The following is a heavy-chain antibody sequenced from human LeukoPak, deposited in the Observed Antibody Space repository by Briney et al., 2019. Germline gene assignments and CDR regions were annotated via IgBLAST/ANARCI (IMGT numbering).Heavy chain of an antibody. Sequence: PSETLSLTCTVSGGSISSGAYYWSWIRQPAGKGLEYIGHIYHNGSPNYNPSLKSRVTISVDTSKNEYSLRLRSVTAADTAIYYCASEGLAVADNFYYWGQGILVAVSS. CDR2: IYHNGSP. CDR1: GGSISSGAYY. CDR3: ASEGLAVADNFYY. V-gene: IGHV4-61*09. D-gene: IGHD6-19*01. J-gene: IGHJ4*02.